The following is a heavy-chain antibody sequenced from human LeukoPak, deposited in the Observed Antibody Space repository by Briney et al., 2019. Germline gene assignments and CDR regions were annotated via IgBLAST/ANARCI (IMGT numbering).Heavy chain of an antibody. Sequence: PGGSLRLSCAASGLTFSMSWMAWVRQAPGKGLEWVAVIWYDGSNKYYADSVKGRFTISRDNSRNTLYLQMNSLRAEDTAVYYCVRELPPVVQYYFDYWGPGTLVTVSS. J-gene: IGHJ4*02. D-gene: IGHD3-22*01. V-gene: IGHV3-33*07. CDR1: GLTFSMSW. CDR3: VRELPPVVQYYFDY. CDR2: IWYDGSNK.